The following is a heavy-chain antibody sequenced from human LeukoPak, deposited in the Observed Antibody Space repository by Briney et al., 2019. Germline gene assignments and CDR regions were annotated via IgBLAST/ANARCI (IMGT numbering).Heavy chain of an antibody. CDR1: GYTFTSYD. V-gene: IGHV1-8*01. Sequence: ASVKVSCKASGYTFTSYDINWVRRAPGQGLEWMGWMNPNSGNTGYAQKFQGRVTMTRNTSISTAYMELSSLRSEDTAVYYCAVPEGSAPGFDYWGQGTLVTVSS. CDR3: AVPEGSAPGFDY. CDR2: MNPNSGNT. D-gene: IGHD1-26*01. J-gene: IGHJ4*02.